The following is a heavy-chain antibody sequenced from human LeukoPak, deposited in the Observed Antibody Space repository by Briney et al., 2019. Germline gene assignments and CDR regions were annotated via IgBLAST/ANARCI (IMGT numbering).Heavy chain of an antibody. CDR2: IYYSGST. Sequence: PSETLSLTCTVSGGSISSSSYYWGWIRQPPGKGLEWIGSIYYSGSTYYNPSLKSRVTISVDTSKNQFSLKLSSVTAADTAVYYCARMTYYYGSGSHNWFDPWGQGTLVTVSS. CDR1: GGSISSSSYY. CDR3: ARMTYYYGSGSHNWFDP. D-gene: IGHD3-10*01. J-gene: IGHJ5*02. V-gene: IGHV4-39*07.